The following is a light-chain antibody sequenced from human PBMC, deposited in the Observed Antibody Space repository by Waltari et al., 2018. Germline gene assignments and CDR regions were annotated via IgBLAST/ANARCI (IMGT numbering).Light chain of an antibody. CDR1: QTIRSN. V-gene: IGKV3-15*01. Sequence: EIVMTQSPATLSVFPGERATLSCRASQTIRSNLAWYQLKPAQAPRLLIYGASTRATVIPARFSGSGSGTEFTLTISSLQSEDFAVYFCQQYDNWLGTFGQGTKVEIK. CDR3: QQYDNWLGT. CDR2: GAS. J-gene: IGKJ1*01.